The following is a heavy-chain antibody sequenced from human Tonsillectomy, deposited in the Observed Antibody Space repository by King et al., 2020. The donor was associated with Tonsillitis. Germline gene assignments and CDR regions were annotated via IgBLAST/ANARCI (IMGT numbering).Heavy chain of an antibody. J-gene: IGHJ6*02. CDR2: IKQDGSQK. CDR1: GFTFSSYW. Sequence: VQLVESGGGLVQPGGSLRLSCAASGFTFSSYWMSWVRQAPGKGLEWVANIKQDGSQKNFVASVKGRFTISRDNAKNSLYLQMNSLRAEDTAVYYCARDGLTVWLDDSYYGMDVWGQGTTVTVSS. V-gene: IGHV3-7*01. CDR3: ARDGLTVWLDDSYYGMDV. D-gene: IGHD3-10*01.